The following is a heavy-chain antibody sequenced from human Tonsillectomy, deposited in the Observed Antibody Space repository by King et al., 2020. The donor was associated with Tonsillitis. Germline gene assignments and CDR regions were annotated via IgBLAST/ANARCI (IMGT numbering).Heavy chain of an antibody. D-gene: IGHD3-16*01. Sequence: EVQLVESGGDLVKPGGSLRLSCAASGFIFTNAWMSWVRQAPGKGLEWVGRIKSKTDGGTAQYAAPVTGRFTISRDDSRSTLYLQMNSLKTEDTAVYYCTVLYEFDYWCLGTLVTVSS. J-gene: IGHJ4*02. CDR2: IKSKTDGGTA. V-gene: IGHV3-15*01. CDR3: TVLYEFDY. CDR1: GFIFTNAW.